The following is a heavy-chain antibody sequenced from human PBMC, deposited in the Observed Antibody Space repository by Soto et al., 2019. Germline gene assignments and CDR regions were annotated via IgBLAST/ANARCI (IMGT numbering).Heavy chain of an antibody. CDR2: ISGSGGST. CDR1: GFTFSSYA. CDR3: AKVGRCSGGSCYSDLYFDY. J-gene: IGHJ4*02. Sequence: GGSLRLSCAASGFTFSSYAMSWVRQAPGKGLEWVSAISGSGGSTYYADSVKGRFTISRDNSKNTLYLQMNSLRAEDTAVYYCAKVGRCSGGSCYSDLYFDYWGQGTLVTVSS. D-gene: IGHD2-15*01. V-gene: IGHV3-23*01.